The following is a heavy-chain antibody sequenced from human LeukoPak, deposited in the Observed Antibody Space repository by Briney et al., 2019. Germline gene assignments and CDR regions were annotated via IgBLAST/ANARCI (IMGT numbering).Heavy chain of an antibody. CDR2: ISTYNGDT. Sequence: ASVKVTCKASGYTFTSYGISWVRQAPGQGLEWMGWISTYNGDTDYAQKLQGRVTMTADTSTSTAYMEMRSLRSDDTAVYYCARDPGQYYDILTGYYTPYYFDYWGQGTLVTVSS. CDR3: ARDPGQYYDILTGYYTPYYFDY. D-gene: IGHD3-9*01. V-gene: IGHV1-18*01. CDR1: GYTFTSYG. J-gene: IGHJ4*02.